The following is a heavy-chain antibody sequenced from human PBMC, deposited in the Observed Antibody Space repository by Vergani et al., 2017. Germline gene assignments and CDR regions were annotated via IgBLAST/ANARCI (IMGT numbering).Heavy chain of an antibody. V-gene: IGHV3-74*02. CDR1: GFTFSSYA. CDR2: INSDGSST. Sequence: EVQLLESGGGLVQPGGSLRLSCAASGFTFSSYAMSWVRQAPGKGLVWVSRINSDGSSTSYADSVKGRFTISRDNAKNTLYLQMNSLRAEDTAVYYCARLTRPSAFDYWGQGTLVTVSS. D-gene: IGHD6-6*01. J-gene: IGHJ4*02. CDR3: ARLTRPSAFDY.